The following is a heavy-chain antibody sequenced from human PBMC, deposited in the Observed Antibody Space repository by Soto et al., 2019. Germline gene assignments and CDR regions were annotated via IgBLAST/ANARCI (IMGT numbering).Heavy chain of an antibody. CDR3: AKAAGKGRYPPHYYMDV. Sequence: GGSLRLSCAASGFTFSSYAMSWVRQAPGKGLEWVSAISGSGGSTYYADSVKGRFTISRDNSKNTLYLQMNSLRAEDTAVYYCAKAAGKGRYPPHYYMDVWGKGTTVAVSS. J-gene: IGHJ6*03. D-gene: IGHD3-16*02. V-gene: IGHV3-23*01. CDR1: GFTFSSYA. CDR2: ISGSGGST.